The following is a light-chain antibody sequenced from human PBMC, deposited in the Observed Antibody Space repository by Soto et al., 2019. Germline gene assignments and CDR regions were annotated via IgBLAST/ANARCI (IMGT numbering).Light chain of an antibody. J-gene: IGKJ1*01. V-gene: IGKV3D-20*02. CDR3: QQHSHWPPWT. Sequence: EIGLTQFPGTLYLSPGERATLSCRASQSVSSNYLAWYQQRPGQAPRLLIYGASTRATGIPARFSGSGSGTDFTLTISSLEPEDFAVYYCQQHSHWPPWTFGQVSKA. CDR2: GAS. CDR1: QSVSSNY.